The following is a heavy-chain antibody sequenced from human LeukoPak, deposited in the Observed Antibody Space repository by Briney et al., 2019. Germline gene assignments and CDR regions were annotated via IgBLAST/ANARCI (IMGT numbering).Heavy chain of an antibody. V-gene: IGHV1-2*02. D-gene: IGHD4-17*01. CDR2: INPNTGGR. Sequence: VSVKVSCKTSGYTFTDYYFHWVRQAPGQGLEWMGWINPNTGGRGYAQKFQGRVTMTRDTSISAAYMELSSLRSDDTAVYYCARGALGYGADLFDIWGQGRMVTVSS. CDR1: GYTFTDYY. J-gene: IGHJ3*02. CDR3: ARGALGYGADLFDI.